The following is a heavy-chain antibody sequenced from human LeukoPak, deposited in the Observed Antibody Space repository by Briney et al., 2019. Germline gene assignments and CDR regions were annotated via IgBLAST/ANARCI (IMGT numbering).Heavy chain of an antibody. J-gene: IGHJ3*02. CDR1: GGSISSSSYY. CDR3: ANMMGFGVVIRGAFDI. Sequence: ETLSLTCTVSGGSISSSSYYWGWIRQPPGKGLEWVSAISGSGGSTYYADSVKGRFTISRDNSKNTLYLQMNSLRAEDTAVYYCANMMGFGVVIRGAFDIWGQGTMVTVSS. V-gene: IGHV3-23*01. CDR2: ISGSGGST. D-gene: IGHD3-3*01.